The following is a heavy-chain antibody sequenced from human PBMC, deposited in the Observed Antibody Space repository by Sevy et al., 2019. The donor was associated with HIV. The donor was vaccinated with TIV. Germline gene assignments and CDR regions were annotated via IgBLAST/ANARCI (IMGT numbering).Heavy chain of an antibody. CDR1: GFSFSTYW. Sequence: GGSLRLSCAASGFSFSTYWMTWVRQAPGKGLEWVATMNQDGTEIEDVDSVKGRFTISRDNTKTSLFLQMNSLSAEDTGVYYCVREGLGGFSYSLDCWGQGTLVTVSS. J-gene: IGHJ4*02. D-gene: IGHD3-16*01. CDR3: VREGLGGFSYSLDC. V-gene: IGHV3-7*01. CDR2: MNQDGTEI.